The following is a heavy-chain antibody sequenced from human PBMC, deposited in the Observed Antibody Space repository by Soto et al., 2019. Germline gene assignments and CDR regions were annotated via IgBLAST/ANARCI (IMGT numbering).Heavy chain of an antibody. Sequence: GGSLRLSCAASGFTFSRFAMHWVRQAPCKGLEWVAVISYDGSNKYYADSVKGRFTISRDNSKNTLYLQMNSLRAEETAVYYCAREDYGEHYFDYWGQGTLVTVSS. V-gene: IGHV3-30-3*01. CDR3: AREDYGEHYFDY. J-gene: IGHJ4*02. CDR2: ISYDGSNK. D-gene: IGHD4-17*01. CDR1: GFTFSRFA.